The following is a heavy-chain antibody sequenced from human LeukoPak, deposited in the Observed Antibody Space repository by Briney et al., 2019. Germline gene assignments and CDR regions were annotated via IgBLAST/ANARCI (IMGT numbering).Heavy chain of an antibody. V-gene: IGHV4-59*08. Sequence: MPSETLSLTCTVSGGSISSYYWSWIRQPPGKGLEWIGYIYYSGSTNYNPSLKSRVTISVDTSKNQFSLKLSSVTAADTAVYYCASYDSSGYFSPYWYFDLWGRGTLVTVSS. J-gene: IGHJ2*01. CDR1: GGSISSYY. D-gene: IGHD3-22*01. CDR2: IYYSGST. CDR3: ASYDSSGYFSPYWYFDL.